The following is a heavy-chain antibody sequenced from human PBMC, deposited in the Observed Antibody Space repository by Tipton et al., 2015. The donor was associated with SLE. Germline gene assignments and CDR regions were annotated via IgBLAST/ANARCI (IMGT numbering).Heavy chain of an antibody. Sequence: GSLRLSCAASGFTFSSYNMNWVRQVPGKGLEWVSYISSSSSTIYYADSVKGRFTISRDNAKNSLYLQMNSLRAEDTAVYYCARWGLQAVAGTNCFGYWGQGTLVTVSS. D-gene: IGHD6-19*01. CDR3: ARWGLQAVAGTNCFGY. V-gene: IGHV3-48*04. CDR2: ISSSSSTI. CDR1: GFTFSSYN. J-gene: IGHJ4*02.